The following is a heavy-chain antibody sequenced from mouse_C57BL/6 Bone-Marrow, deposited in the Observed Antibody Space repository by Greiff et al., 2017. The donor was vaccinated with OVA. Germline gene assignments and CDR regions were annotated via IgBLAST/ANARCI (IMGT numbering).Heavy chain of an antibody. V-gene: IGHV1-7*01. CDR3: ATPGWLLRDYYAMDY. J-gene: IGHJ4*01. CDR2: INPSSGYT. Sequence: QVHVKQSGAELAKPGASVKLSCKASGYTFTSYWMHWVKQRPGQGLEWIGYINPSSGYTKYNQKFKDKATLTADKSSSTAYMQLSSLTYEDSAVYYCATPGWLLRDYYAMDYWGQGTSVTVSS. CDR1: GYTFTSYW. D-gene: IGHD2-3*01.